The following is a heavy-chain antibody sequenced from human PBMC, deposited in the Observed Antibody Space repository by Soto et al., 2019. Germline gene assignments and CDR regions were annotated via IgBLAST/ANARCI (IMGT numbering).Heavy chain of an antibody. J-gene: IGHJ6*02. CDR1: GFTFSSYG. CDR3: EKVLSSTNCYGLCYYDMDV. Sequence: PGGSLRLSCAASGFTFSSYGMHWVRQAPGKGLEWVAVISYDGSNKYYADSVKGRFTISRDNSKNTLYLQMNSLRAEDTAVYYCEKVLSSTNCYGLCYYDMDVWGQGTTVTVSS. V-gene: IGHV3-30*18. D-gene: IGHD2-2*01. CDR2: ISYDGSNK.